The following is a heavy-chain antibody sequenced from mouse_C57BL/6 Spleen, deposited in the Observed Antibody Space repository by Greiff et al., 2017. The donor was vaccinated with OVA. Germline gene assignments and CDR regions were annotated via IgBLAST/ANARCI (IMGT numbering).Heavy chain of an antibody. CDR3: ARYYDYDWFAY. CDR1: GYAFSSYW. D-gene: IGHD2-4*01. J-gene: IGHJ3*01. Sequence: VQLQESGAELVKPGASVKISCKASGYAFSSYWMNWVKQRPGKGLEWIGQIYPGDGDTNYNGKFKGNATLTADKSSSTAYMQLSSLTSEDSAVYFCARYYDYDWFAYWGQGTLVTVSA. V-gene: IGHV1-80*01. CDR2: IYPGDGDT.